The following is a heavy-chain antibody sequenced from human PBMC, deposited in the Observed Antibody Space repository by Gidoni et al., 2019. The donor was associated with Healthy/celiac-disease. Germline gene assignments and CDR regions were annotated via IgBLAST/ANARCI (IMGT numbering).Heavy chain of an antibody. J-gene: IGHJ4*02. CDR3: ARDPRITGHTFDY. CDR2: ISSSSSYI. V-gene: IGHV3-21*01. D-gene: IGHD3-3*01. CDR1: GSTFISYS. Sequence: EVQLVESGGGLVKPGGSLRLSCAASGSTFISYSLNWVRQAPGKGLEWVSSISSSSSYIYYADSVKGRFTISRDNAKNSLYLQMNSLRAEDTAVYYCARDPRITGHTFDYWGQGTLVTVSS.